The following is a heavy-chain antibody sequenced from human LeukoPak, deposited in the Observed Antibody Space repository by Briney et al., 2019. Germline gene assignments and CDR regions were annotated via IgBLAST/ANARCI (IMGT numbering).Heavy chain of an antibody. J-gene: IGHJ4*02. CDR2: ISSNGGST. V-gene: IGHV3-64*01. CDR1: GFTFSSYA. CDR3: ARGGVAARLPYFDY. D-gene: IGHD6-6*01. Sequence: PGGSLRLSCAASGFTFSSYAMHLVRQAPGKGLEYVSAISSNGGSTYYANSVKGRFTISRDNSKNTLYLQMGSLRAEDMAVYYCARGGVAARLPYFDYWGQGTLVTVSS.